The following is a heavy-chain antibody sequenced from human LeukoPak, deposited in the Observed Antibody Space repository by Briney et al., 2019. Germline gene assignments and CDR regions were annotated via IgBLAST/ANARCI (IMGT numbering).Heavy chain of an antibody. CDR1: GFTFSSYE. CDR2: ISGSGGST. CDR3: AKGRAGMYYYMDV. Sequence: GGSLRLSCAASGFTFSSYEMNWVRQAPGKGLEWVSAISGSGGSTYYADSVKGRFTISRDNSKNTLYLQMNSLRAEDTAVYYCAKGRAGMYYYMDVWGKGTTVTISS. J-gene: IGHJ6*03. V-gene: IGHV3-23*01.